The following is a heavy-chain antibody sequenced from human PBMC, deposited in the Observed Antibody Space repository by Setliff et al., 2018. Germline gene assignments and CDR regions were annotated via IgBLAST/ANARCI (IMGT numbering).Heavy chain of an antibody. Sequence: LSLTCTVSGGSITSGSFYWSWIRQPAGKKLEWIGRIHASGSPDYNPSFKSRVTMSRDTSTNQFSLKLGSVTAADTAVYYCARERYFDWFFEDWGHRTLVTVSS. CDR3: ARERYFDWFFED. V-gene: IGHV4-61*02. CDR1: GGSITSGSFY. J-gene: IGHJ4*01. D-gene: IGHD3-9*01. CDR2: IHASGSP.